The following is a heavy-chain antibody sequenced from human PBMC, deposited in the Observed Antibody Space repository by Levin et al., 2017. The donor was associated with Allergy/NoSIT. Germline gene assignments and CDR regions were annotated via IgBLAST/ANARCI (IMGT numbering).Heavy chain of an antibody. Sequence: GGSLRLSCAASGFTFSSYWMHWVRQAPGKGLVWVSCINTDGSITTYADSVKGRFTISRDNAKNTLYLQMNSLRAEDTAVYYCVRDYGIVVAGDYWGQGTLVTVSS. CDR2: INTDGSIT. CDR3: VRDYGIVVAGDY. CDR1: GFTFSSYW. D-gene: IGHD6-19*01. V-gene: IGHV3-74*01. J-gene: IGHJ4*02.